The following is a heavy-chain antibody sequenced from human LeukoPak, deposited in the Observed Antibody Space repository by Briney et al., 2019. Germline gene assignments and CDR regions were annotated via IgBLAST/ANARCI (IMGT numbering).Heavy chain of an antibody. CDR3: ARQRDYYDSSGYSGDY. CDR1: GYTFTSYD. V-gene: IGHV1-8*01. D-gene: IGHD3-22*01. Sequence: ASVKVSCKASGYTFTSYDINWVRQATGQGLEWMGWMNPNSGNTGYAQKFQGRVTMTRDTSISTAYMELSSLRSEDTAVYYCARQRDYYDSSGYSGDYWGQGTLVTVSS. J-gene: IGHJ4*02. CDR2: MNPNSGNT.